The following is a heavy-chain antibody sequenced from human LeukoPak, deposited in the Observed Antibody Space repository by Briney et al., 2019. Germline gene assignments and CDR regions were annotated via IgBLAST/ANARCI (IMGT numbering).Heavy chain of an antibody. J-gene: IGHJ4*02. CDR1: GFDFSTYT. Sequence: PWGSLRLSCAASGFDFSTYTMNWVRQAPGKGLEWVSYISSGSSTIYYADSVKGRFTISRDNAKNSLYLQMNSLRAEDTAVYYCARVRSVPDYWGQGTLVTVSS. CDR2: ISSGSSTI. CDR3: ARVRSVPDY. V-gene: IGHV3-48*01. D-gene: IGHD3-10*01.